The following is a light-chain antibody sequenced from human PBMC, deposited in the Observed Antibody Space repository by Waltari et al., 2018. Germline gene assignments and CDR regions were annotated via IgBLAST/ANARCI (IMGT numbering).Light chain of an antibody. CDR2: EDN. CDR3: YSTDSSGNHRRV. CDR1: ALPKKY. J-gene: IGLJ2*01. V-gene: IGLV3-10*01. Sequence: SYELTQPPSVSVSPGHTARITCPGDALPKKYAYWYQQKSGQAPVKVIYEDNNRPSTIPERFSVSSSGTMATLIISGAQVEDEADYYCYSTDSSGNHRRVFGGGTKLTVL.